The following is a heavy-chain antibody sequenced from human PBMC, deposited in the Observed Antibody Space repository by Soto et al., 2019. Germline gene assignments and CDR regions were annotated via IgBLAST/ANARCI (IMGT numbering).Heavy chain of an antibody. CDR1: GFTFSSCV. CDR2: IWHDGGNK. D-gene: IGHD3-10*01. J-gene: IGHJ4*02. CDR3: ARDNREGSGSYHGPYFDY. Sequence: GGSLRLSCAASGFTFSSCVMHWVRQAPGKGLEWVSSIWHDGGNKFYADSVKGRFTISRDNSKNMLFLQVNSLRAEDTAVYYCARDNREGSGSYHGPYFDYWGQGTLVIVSS. V-gene: IGHV3-33*01.